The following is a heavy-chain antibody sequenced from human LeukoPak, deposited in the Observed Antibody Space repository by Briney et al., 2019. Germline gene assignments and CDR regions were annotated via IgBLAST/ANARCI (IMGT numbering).Heavy chain of an antibody. CDR3: ASICDCSGGVDY. V-gene: IGHV1-2*02. CDR2: INPNSGGT. J-gene: IGHJ4*02. CDR1: GYTFTGYY. D-gene: IGHD2-15*01. Sequence: ASVKVSCKASGYTFTGYYMHWVRQAPGQGLEWMGWINPNSGGTDYAQKFQGRVTMTRDTSISTAYMELSRLRSDDTAVYYCASICDCSGGVDYWGKGTMVTVSS.